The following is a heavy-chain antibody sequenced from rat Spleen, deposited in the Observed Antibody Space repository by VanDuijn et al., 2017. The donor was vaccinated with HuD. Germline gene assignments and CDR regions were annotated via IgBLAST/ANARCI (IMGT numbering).Heavy chain of an antibody. CDR3: ARYFHGTFYYFDY. J-gene: IGHJ2*01. CDR1: GFTFSDYY. V-gene: IGHV5-25*01. CDR2: ITKSGGST. Sequence: EVQLVESDGGLVQPGRSLKLSCAASGFTFSDYYMAWVRQAPAKGLEWVASITKSGGSTYYPDSVKGRFTISRDNAKSTLYLQMNSLRSEDTATYYCARYFHGTFYYFDYWGQGVMVTVSS. D-gene: IGHD1-12*02.